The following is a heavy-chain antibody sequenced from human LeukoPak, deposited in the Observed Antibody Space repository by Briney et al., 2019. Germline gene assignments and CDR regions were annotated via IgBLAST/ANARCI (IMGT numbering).Heavy chain of an antibody. D-gene: IGHD6-6*01. CDR1: GFTFDDYA. CDR3: AKDVSSSPTYWYFDL. J-gene: IGHJ2*01. CDR2: ISWNSGSI. Sequence: PGGSLRLSCAASGFTFDDYAMHWVRQAPGKGLEWVSGISWNSGSIGYADSVKGRFTISRDNAKNSLYLQMNSLRAEDMALYYCAKDVSSSPTYWYFDLWGRGTLVTVSS. V-gene: IGHV3-9*03.